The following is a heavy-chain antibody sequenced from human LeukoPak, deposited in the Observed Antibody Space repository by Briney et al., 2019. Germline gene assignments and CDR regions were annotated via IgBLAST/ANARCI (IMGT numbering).Heavy chain of an antibody. Sequence: SETLSLTCTVSGGSISNNYWSWIRQPPGKGLEWIGYIYTSGSTNYNPSLKSRVTISVDTSKNQFSLKLNSVTAADTAVYYCARAGSGSYLDAFDIWGQGTMVTVSS. CDR2: IYTSGST. CDR3: ARAGSGSYLDAFDI. D-gene: IGHD1-26*01. V-gene: IGHV4-4*09. CDR1: GGSISNNY. J-gene: IGHJ3*02.